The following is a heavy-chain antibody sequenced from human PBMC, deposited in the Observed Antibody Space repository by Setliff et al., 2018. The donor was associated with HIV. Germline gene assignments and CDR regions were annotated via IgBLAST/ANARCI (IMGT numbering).Heavy chain of an antibody. CDR2: IRTKAYGATT. V-gene: IGHV3-49*04. Sequence: GGSLRLSCTISGFTFGDYALSWVRQAPGKGLEWVGFIRTKAYGATTEYAASVKGRFTISRDDSKSIAYLQMNSLKTEDTAVYYCTREGYYDYVWGSYRPYAFDIWGQGTMVTVS. CDR3: TREGYYDYVWGSYRPYAFDI. CDR1: GFTFGDYA. D-gene: IGHD3-16*02. J-gene: IGHJ3*02.